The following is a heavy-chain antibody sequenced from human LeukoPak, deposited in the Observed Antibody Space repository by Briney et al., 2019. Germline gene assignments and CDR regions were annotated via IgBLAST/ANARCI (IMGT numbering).Heavy chain of an antibody. CDR2: IYSGGSR. CDR3: ASYSSLDY. V-gene: IGHV3-53*01. Sequence: GGSLRLSCAASGFTVGNNYMSWVRQAPGKGLEWVSLIYSGGSRYYADSVKGRFTISRDNSKNTLYLQMNSLRADDTAVYYCASYSSLDYWGQGALVTVSS. D-gene: IGHD3-22*01. CDR1: GFTVGNNY. J-gene: IGHJ4*02.